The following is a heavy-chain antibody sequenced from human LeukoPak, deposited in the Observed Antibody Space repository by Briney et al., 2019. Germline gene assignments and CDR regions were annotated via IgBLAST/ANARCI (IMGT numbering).Heavy chain of an antibody. CDR2: IKQDGSEK. D-gene: IGHD3-9*01. V-gene: IGHV3-7*01. CDR3: ARFKGYYDILTGYYKGGPFDY. J-gene: IGHJ4*02. CDR1: GFTFSSYA. Sequence: GGSLRLSCAASGFTFSSYAMSWVRQAPGKGLEWVANIKQDGSEKYYVDSVKGRFTISRDNAKNSLYLQMNSLRAEDTAVYYCARFKGYYDILTGYYKGGPFDYWGQGTLVTVSS.